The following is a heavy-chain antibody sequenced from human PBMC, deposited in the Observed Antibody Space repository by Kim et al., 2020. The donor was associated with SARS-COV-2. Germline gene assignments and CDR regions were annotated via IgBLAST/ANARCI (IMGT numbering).Heavy chain of an antibody. CDR3: WLLGRDY. V-gene: IGHV1-58*01. J-gene: IGHJ4*02. D-gene: IGHD7-27*01. CDR2: GSGNT. Sequence: GSGNTNYAQKFQERVTITRDMSTSTAYMELSSLRSEDTAVYYCWLLGRDYWGQGTLVTVSS.